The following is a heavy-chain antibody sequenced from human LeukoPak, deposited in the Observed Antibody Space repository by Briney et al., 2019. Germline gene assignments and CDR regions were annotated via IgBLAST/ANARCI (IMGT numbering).Heavy chain of an antibody. CDR2: IHYSGST. V-gene: IGHV4-59*12. J-gene: IGHJ4*02. Sequence: SETLSLTCVVSGGSISSYYWSWIRQPPGKGLQWIGYIHYSGSTNYNPSLKSRVTISGDSSKSQFSLKLSSVTAADTAVYYCASGRRIVGATEYYFDYWGQGTLVTVSS. CDR1: GGSISSYY. D-gene: IGHD1-26*01. CDR3: ASGRRIVGATEYYFDY.